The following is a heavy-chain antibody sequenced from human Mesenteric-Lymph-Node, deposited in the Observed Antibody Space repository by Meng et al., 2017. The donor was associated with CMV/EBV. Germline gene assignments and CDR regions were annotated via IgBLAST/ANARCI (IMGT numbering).Heavy chain of an antibody. CDR2: IYWDDDK. J-gene: IGHJ4*02. Sequence: TFAGFSLSTSGVSVGWIRQRPGKALEWLALIYWDDDKRYSPSLKGRLTITKDTSKNQVVLTMTNMDPVDTALYYCARQWLGELAFDSWGQGALVTVSS. CDR3: ARQWLGELAFDS. CDR1: GFSLSTSGVS. D-gene: IGHD3-10*01. V-gene: IGHV2-5*02.